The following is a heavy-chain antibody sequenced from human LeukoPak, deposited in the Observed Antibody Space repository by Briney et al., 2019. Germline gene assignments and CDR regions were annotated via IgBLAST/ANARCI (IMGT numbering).Heavy chain of an antibody. CDR3: ARDSEWFGEGAFDI. J-gene: IGHJ3*02. CDR1: GYSFTDYY. Sequence: GASVKVSCKASGYSFTDYYIHWVRQAPGQGLEWMGGIIPIFGTANYAQKFQGRVTITTDESTSTAYMELSSLRSEDTAVYYCARDSEWFGEGAFDIWGQGTMVTVSS. V-gene: IGHV1-69*05. D-gene: IGHD3-10*01. CDR2: IIPIFGTA.